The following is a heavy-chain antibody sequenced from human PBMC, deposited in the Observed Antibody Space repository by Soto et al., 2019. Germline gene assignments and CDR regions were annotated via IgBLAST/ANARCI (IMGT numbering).Heavy chain of an antibody. CDR3: AKDGYSSSWYISGVSGYYYYMDV. CDR2: ISGSGGST. J-gene: IGHJ6*03. V-gene: IGHV3-23*01. D-gene: IGHD6-13*01. CDR1: GFTFSSYA. Sequence: EVQLLESGGGLVQPGGSLRLSCAASGFTFSSYAMSWVRQAPGKGLEWVSAISGSGGSTYYADSVKGRFTISRDNSKNTLYLQMNSLRAEDTAVYYCAKDGYSSSWYISGVSGYYYYMDVWGKGTTVTVSS.